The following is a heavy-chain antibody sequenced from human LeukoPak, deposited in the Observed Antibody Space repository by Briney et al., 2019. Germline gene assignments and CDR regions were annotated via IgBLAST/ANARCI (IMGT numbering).Heavy chain of an antibody. V-gene: IGHV3-30-3*01. J-gene: IGHJ4*02. Sequence: PGGSLRLSCAPSGFTFTSYALHWVRQAPGKGLEWVTVISYDGSNIYYTDSVKGRFTISRDNSKNMLYLQMNSLRREDTAVYYCARDRGAIFGVVDYWGQGTLDTVSS. CDR2: ISYDGSNI. D-gene: IGHD3-3*01. CDR1: GFTFTSYA. CDR3: ARDRGAIFGVVDY.